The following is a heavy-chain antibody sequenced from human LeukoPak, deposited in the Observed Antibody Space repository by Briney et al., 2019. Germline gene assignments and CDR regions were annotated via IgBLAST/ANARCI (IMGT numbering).Heavy chain of an antibody. CDR2: ISGSGGST. CDR1: GFTFSSYA. V-gene: IGHV3-23*01. Sequence: PGGSLRLSCAASGFTFSSYAMSWVRQAPGKGLEWVSAISGSGGSTYYADSVKGRFTISRDNSKNTLYLQMNSLRAEDTAVYYCAKDSSGWHRVRHYFDYWGQGTLVTVSS. J-gene: IGHJ4*02. CDR3: AKDSSGWHRVRHYFDY. D-gene: IGHD6-19*01.